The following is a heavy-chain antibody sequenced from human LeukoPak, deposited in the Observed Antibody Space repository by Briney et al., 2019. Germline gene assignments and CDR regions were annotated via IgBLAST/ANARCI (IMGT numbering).Heavy chain of an antibody. D-gene: IGHD3-22*01. CDR2: ILASGGTT. J-gene: IGHJ4*02. CDR1: GFTFTNFA. CDR3: AKNYYDYTGPYSWVFDY. Sequence: GGSLRLSCPASGFTFTNFAMSWVRQAPGKGLEWVSGILASGGTTYYADSVKGRFTSSRDNSKNTLYLQMSRLSGEDKAIYYCAKNYYDYTGPYSWVFDYWGQGTLVTVSS. V-gene: IGHV3-23*01.